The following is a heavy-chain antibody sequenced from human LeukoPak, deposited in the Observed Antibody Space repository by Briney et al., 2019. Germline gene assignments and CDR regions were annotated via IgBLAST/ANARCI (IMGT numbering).Heavy chain of an antibody. CDR1: GGSISSSSYY. V-gene: IGHV4-39*01. J-gene: IGHJ5*02. Sequence: TSETLSLTCTVSGGSISSSSYYWGWIRQPPGKGLEWIGSFYYSGSTNYNPSFKSRVTISVDMSKNQFSLKLSSVTAADTAVYYCARQYYGFDPWGQGTLVTVSS. CDR3: ARQYYGFDP. CDR2: FYYSGST. D-gene: IGHD3-10*01.